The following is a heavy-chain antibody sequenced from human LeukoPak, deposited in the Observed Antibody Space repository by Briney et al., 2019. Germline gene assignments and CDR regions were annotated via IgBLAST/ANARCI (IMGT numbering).Heavy chain of an antibody. CDR3: ARHYSSAPYGMDV. V-gene: IGHV4-4*02. J-gene: IGHJ6*02. Sequence: SETLSLTCAVSGASVNSSHWWSWVRQPPGKGLEWIGEIFHSGNTNYNPSLKSRVTISVDKSKNQFSLKLNSVTAADAAVYYCARHYSSAPYGMDVWGQGTTVTVSS. D-gene: IGHD4-11*01. CDR2: IFHSGNT. CDR1: GASVNSSHW.